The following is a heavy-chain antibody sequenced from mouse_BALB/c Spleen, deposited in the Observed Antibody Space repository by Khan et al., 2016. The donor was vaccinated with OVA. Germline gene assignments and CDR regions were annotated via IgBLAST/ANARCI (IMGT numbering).Heavy chain of an antibody. Sequence: EVELVESGGDLVKPGGSLKLSCAASGFTFSSYCMSWVRQTLDKKQVWVATISSDGDYTYYPHIVKGRFTISRDNAKNTLYLQMSSLKSEDTAMYYCASQLTGSFAYWGQGTLVTVSA. J-gene: IGHJ3*01. CDR1: GFTFSSYC. CDR3: ASQLTGSFAY. D-gene: IGHD4-1*01. CDR2: ISSDGDYT. V-gene: IGHV5-6*01.